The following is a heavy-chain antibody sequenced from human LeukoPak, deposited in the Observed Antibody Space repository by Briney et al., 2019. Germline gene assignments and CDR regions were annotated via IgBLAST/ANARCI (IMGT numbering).Heavy chain of an antibody. CDR2: VYSSGNT. V-gene: IGHV4-59*01. CDR3: ARGRLGGYYDY. CDR1: GGSISSYY. Sequence: SETLSLTCTVSGGSISSYYWGWIRQSPGKGLELIGYVYSSGNTNYNPSLKSRVTIPVDPSKNQFSLNLSSVSAADTAVYYCARGRLGGYYDYWGQGTLVTVSS. J-gene: IGHJ4*02. D-gene: IGHD3-22*01.